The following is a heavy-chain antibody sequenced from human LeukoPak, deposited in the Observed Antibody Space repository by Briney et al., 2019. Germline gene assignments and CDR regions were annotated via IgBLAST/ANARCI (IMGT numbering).Heavy chain of an antibody. J-gene: IGHJ4*02. CDR3: ARAKAYYYWGFFGIGGFFFDY. CDR1: GGSISSGGYY. V-gene: IGHV4-31*03. CDR2: IYYSGST. Sequence: SETLSLTCTVSGGSISSGGYYWSWIRQHPGKGLEWIGYIYYSGSTYYNPSLKSRVTISVDTSKNQFSLKLSSVTAADTAVYFWARAKAYYYWGFFGIGGFFFDYWGQGTLVTVSS. D-gene: IGHD3-16*01.